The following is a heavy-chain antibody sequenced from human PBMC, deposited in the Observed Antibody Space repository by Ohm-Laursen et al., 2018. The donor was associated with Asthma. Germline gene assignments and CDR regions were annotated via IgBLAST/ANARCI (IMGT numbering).Heavy chain of an antibody. V-gene: IGHV3-30*18. CDR2: ISYDGSKK. Sequence: SLRLSCAASGLSLSTYWMTWVRQAPGKGLGWVAVISYDGSKKYYADSVKGRFTISRDNSKNTLYLQMNSLRAEDTAVYYCAKDSSATTSPSFDYWGQGTLVTVSS. D-gene: IGHD1-1*01. CDR3: AKDSSATTSPSFDY. CDR1: GLSLSTYW. J-gene: IGHJ4*02.